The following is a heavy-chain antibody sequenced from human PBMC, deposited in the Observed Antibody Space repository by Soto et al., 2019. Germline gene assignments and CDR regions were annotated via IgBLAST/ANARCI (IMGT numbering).Heavy chain of an antibody. V-gene: IGHV4-4*02. J-gene: IGHJ4*02. CDR3: ATGNVDSRLEY. CDR1: DGSISSYDW. D-gene: IGHD3-3*01. CDR2: MYHSGGA. Sequence: SETLSLTCVVSDGSISSYDWWTWVRQPPGKGLEWIGKMYHSGGADYSPSLKSRVTISADSSKNHFSLRLTGVTAADTAVYYWATGNVDSRLEYWGQGTQVTVSS.